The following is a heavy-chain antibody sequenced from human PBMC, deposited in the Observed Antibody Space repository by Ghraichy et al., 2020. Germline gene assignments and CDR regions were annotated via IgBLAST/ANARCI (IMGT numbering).Heavy chain of an antibody. V-gene: IGHV2-70*01. J-gene: IGHJ2*01. Sequence: SGPTLVKPTQTLTLTCTFSGFSLSTRAMCVSWIRQPQGKALEWLALFNLDDDTYYSTSLKTRLTISKDTSKNQVVLRMTNMDTVDTATYYCARMREGISSRSYWYFDLWGRGTLVTVSS. CDR2: FNLDDDT. D-gene: IGHD1-26*01. CDR3: ARMREGISSRSYWYFDL. CDR1: GFSLSTRAMC.